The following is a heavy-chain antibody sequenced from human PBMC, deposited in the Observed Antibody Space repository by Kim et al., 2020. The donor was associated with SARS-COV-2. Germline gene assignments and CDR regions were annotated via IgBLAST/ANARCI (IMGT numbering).Heavy chain of an antibody. J-gene: IGHJ6*03. D-gene: IGHD2-2*01. V-gene: IGHV1-8*01. Sequence: ASVKVSCKASGYTFTSYDINWVRQATGQGLEWMGWMNPNSGNTGYAQKFQGRVTMTRNTSISTAYMELSSLRSEDTAVYYCARGVVPAAILYYYYMDVWGKETTVTVS. CDR2: MNPNSGNT. CDR1: GYTFTSYD. CDR3: ARGVVPAAILYYYYMDV.